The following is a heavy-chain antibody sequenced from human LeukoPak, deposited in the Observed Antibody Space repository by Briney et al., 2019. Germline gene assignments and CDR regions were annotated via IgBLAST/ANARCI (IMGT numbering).Heavy chain of an antibody. CDR2: IYYSGST. CDR3: ARARKLELGYFDY. D-gene: IGHD1-7*01. V-gene: IGHV4-59*08. Sequence: SETLSLTCTVSGGSISSYYWSWIRQPPGKGLEWIGYIYYSGSTNYNPSLKSRVTISVDTSKNRFSLKLSSVTAADTAVYYCARARKLELGYFDYWGQGTLVTVSS. CDR1: GGSISSYY. J-gene: IGHJ4*02.